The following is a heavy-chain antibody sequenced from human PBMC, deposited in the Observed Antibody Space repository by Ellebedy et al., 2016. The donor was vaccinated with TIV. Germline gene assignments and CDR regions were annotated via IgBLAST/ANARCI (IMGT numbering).Heavy chain of an antibody. D-gene: IGHD3-9*01. CDR2: INNDATST. CDR3: ARVDWLVDS. J-gene: IGHJ5*01. Sequence: GESLKISXPASGFTFSDYAMSWVRQAPGKGLVWVSRINNDATSTTYADSVRGRFIISSDNAKNTLYLQMNSLRVEDTAVYYCARVDWLVDSWGQGTLVTVSS. CDR1: GFTFSDYA. V-gene: IGHV3-74*03.